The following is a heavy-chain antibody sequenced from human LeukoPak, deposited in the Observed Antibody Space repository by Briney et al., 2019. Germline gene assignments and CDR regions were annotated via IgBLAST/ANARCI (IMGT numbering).Heavy chain of an antibody. CDR1: GDSVSSNSAA. Sequence: SQTLSLSCAISGDSVSSNSAAWNWIRQSPSRGLEWLGRTYYRSKWYNDYAVSVKSRITINPDTSKNQFSLQLNSVTPEDTAVYYCATARPSGPGSAFDIWGQGTMVTVSS. D-gene: IGHD6-19*01. CDR2: TYYRSKWYN. CDR3: ATARPSGPGSAFDI. J-gene: IGHJ3*02. V-gene: IGHV6-1*01.